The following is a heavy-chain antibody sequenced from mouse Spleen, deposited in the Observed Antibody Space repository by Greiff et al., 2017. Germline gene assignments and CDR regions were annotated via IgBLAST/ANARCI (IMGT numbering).Heavy chain of an antibody. V-gene: IGHV3-2*02. J-gene: IGHJ3*01. D-gene: IGHD2-3*01. CDR3: ARYDGPAWFAY. Sequence: VQLKQSGPGLVKPSQSLSLTCTVTGYSITSDYAWNWIRQFPGNKLEWMGYISYSGSTSYNPSLKSRISITRDTSKNQFFLQLNSVTTEDTATYYCARYDGPAWFAYWGQGTLVTVSA. CDR2: ISYSGST. CDR1: GYSITSDYA.